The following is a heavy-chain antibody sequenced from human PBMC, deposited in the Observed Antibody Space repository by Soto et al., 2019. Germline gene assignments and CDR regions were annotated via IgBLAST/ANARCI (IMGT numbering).Heavy chain of an antibody. CDR1: GCTFSSYS. CDR3: ASGDEHGSGGYDYYYYGMDV. J-gene: IGHJ6*02. D-gene: IGHD3-10*01. V-gene: IGHV3-48*02. CDR2: TSRSSSTT. Sequence: PGGCRRLSGAASGCTFSSYSRNWVRQAPGKGLEWVSYTSRSSSTTYYADPGKGRFTISRDNAKNTLYLQMDSLRDEDPAGYACASGDEHGSGGYDYYYYGMDVWGQETTVTVSS.